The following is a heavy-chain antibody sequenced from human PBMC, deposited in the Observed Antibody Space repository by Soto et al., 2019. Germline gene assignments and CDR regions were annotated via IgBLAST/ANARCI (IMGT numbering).Heavy chain of an antibody. CDR3: ARAVHYDTSGYYYLFDY. V-gene: IGHV4-30-4*01. D-gene: IGHD3-22*01. CDR2: IYYSGST. J-gene: IGHJ4*02. Sequence: QVQLQESGPGLVKPSQTLSLTCTVSGGSISSGDYYWSWIRQPPGKGLEWIGYIYYSGSTYYNPSLKSRVTISVDTSKTHFSLKLSSVTAADSAVYYCARAVHYDTSGYYYLFDYWGQVTLVTVYS. CDR1: GGSISSGDYY.